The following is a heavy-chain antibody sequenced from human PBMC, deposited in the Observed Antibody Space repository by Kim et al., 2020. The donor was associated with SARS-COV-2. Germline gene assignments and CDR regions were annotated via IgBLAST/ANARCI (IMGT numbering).Heavy chain of an antibody. D-gene: IGHD3-22*01. Sequence: GGSLRLSCAASGFTFSSYAMHWVRQAPGKGLEWVAVISYDGSNKYYADSVKGRFTISRDNSKNTLYLQMNSLRAEDTAVYYCARARSGYYIDAFDLWGQGTMVTVSS. V-gene: IGHV3-30-3*01. CDR3: ARARSGYYIDAFDL. CDR1: GFTFSSYA. J-gene: IGHJ3*01. CDR2: ISYDGSNK.